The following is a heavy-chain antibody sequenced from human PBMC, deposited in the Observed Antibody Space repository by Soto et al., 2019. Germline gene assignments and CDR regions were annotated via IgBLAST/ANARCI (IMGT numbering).Heavy chain of an antibody. CDR3: ATTYYDSSGYYYGLDY. V-gene: IGHV1-69*06. Sequence: QVQLVQSGAEVKKPGSSVKVSCKASGGTFSSYAISWVRQAPGQGLEWMGGTIPIFGTANYAQKFQGRVTITADKSTSTAYMELSSLRSEDTAVYYCATTYYDSSGYYYGLDYWGQGTLVTVSS. J-gene: IGHJ4*02. D-gene: IGHD3-22*01. CDR1: GGTFSSYA. CDR2: TIPIFGTA.